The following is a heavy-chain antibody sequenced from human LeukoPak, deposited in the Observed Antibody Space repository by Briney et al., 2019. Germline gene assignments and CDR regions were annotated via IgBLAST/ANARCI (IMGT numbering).Heavy chain of an antibody. CDR2: ISYDGSNK. CDR3: ARERGVPAAIMVSYYYGMDV. Sequence: GGSLRLSCAASGFTFSSYGMHWVRQAPGKGLEWVAVISYDGSNKYYADSVKGRFTISRDNSKNTLYLQMNSLRAEDTAVYYCARERGVPAAIMVSYYYGMDVWGQGTTVTVSS. D-gene: IGHD2-2*02. CDR1: GFTFSSYG. J-gene: IGHJ6*02. V-gene: IGHV3-30*03.